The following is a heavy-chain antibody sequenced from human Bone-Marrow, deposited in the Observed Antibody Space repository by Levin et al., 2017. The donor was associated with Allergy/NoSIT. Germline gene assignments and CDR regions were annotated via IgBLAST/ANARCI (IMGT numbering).Heavy chain of an antibody. D-gene: IGHD5-12*01. V-gene: IGHV3-74*01. J-gene: IGHJ3*01. CDR3: ARVVPSKGFSFDL. Sequence: TGESLKISCIASGFSVDSAWIHWVRQVPGKGLVWVSRIDEYARTINYADFVRGRFTISRDVAKNTVYLQMNSLTDEDTALYYCARVVPSKGFSFDLWGQGTMVTV. CDR1: GFSVDSAW. CDR2: IDEYARTI.